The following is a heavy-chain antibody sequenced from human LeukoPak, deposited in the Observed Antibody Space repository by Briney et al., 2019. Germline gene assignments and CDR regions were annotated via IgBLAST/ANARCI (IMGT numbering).Heavy chain of an antibody. Sequence: SSETLSLTCSVSGGSIRTYYWSWIRQPPGKGLEWIGYINYSGSTKYNPSLKSRVTILVDTSKNQFSLKLSSVTAADTAVYYCARRRPIAVAGTGDYYYGMDVWGQGTTVTVSS. CDR2: INYSGST. CDR1: GGSIRTYY. CDR3: ARRRPIAVAGTGDYYYGMDV. J-gene: IGHJ6*02. D-gene: IGHD6-19*01. V-gene: IGHV4-59*08.